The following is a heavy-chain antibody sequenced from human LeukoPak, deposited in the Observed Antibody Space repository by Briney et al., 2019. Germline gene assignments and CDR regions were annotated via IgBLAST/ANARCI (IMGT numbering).Heavy chain of an antibody. D-gene: IGHD2-2*01. Sequence: SETLSLTCAVSGGSISSGGYSWSWIRQPPGKGLEWIGYIYHSGSTYYNPSLKSRVTISVDRFKNQFSLKLSSVTAADTAVYYCARRYCSSTSCYYFDYWGQGTLVTVSS. CDR3: ARRYCSSTSCYYFDY. CDR2: IYHSGST. J-gene: IGHJ4*02. CDR1: GGSISSGGYS. V-gene: IGHV4-30-2*01.